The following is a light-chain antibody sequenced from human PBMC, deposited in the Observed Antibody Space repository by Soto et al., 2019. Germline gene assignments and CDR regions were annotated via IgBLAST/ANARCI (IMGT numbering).Light chain of an antibody. Sequence: QSVLTQPPSASGTPGQRVTISCSGRFSNIGSNYVYWYQQLPGTAPKLLIFTNDQRTSGFPGRFSGSKSGTSASLAISGLRSEDEADYYCAVWDDSLRGWVFGGGTKLTVL. CDR2: TND. J-gene: IGLJ3*02. CDR3: AVWDDSLRGWV. CDR1: FSNIGSNY. V-gene: IGLV1-47*02.